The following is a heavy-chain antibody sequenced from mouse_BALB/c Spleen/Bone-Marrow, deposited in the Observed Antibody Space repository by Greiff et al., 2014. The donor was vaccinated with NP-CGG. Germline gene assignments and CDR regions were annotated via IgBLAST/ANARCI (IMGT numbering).Heavy chain of an antibody. CDR3: AKNYRYDGALDY. CDR1: GYSSTGYY. V-gene: IGHV1-31*01. J-gene: IGHJ4*01. CDR2: IYPYSGAT. D-gene: IGHD2-14*01. Sequence: EVQLQQSGPELVKPGASVKISCKASGYSSTGYYMHWVKQSHVKSLEWIGRIYPYSGATDYNQNFKDKASLTVDKSSSTAYMELHSLTSEDSAVYYCAKNYRYDGALDYWGQGASLTVSS.